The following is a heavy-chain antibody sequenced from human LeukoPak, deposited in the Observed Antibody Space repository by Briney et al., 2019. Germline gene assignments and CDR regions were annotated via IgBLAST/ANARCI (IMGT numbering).Heavy chain of an antibody. CDR2: ISGSSDDI. V-gene: IGHV3-21*01. CDR3: ARDSSGSYWAHAY. D-gene: IGHD1-26*01. Sequence: PGGSLRLSCAASGLTFSSYVMNCVRQAPGKGLEWVSSISGSSDDIYYTDSVKGRFTISRDNAINSLYLQMNSLRAEDTAVYYCARDSSGSYWAHAYWGQGTLVTVSS. J-gene: IGHJ4*02. CDR1: GLTFSSYV.